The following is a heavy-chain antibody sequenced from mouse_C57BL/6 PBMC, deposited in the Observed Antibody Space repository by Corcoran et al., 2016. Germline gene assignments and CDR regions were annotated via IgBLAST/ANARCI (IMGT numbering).Heavy chain of an antibody. V-gene: IGHV9-3*01. CDR2: INTYSGVP. CDR1: GYTFTTYG. Sequence: QIQLVQSGPELKKPGETVKISCKASGYTFTTYGMSWVKQAPGKGLNWMGWINTYSGVPTYADDFKGRFAFSLETSASTAYLQINNLKNEDTATYFCARRRRSGPYYFDYWGQGTTLTVS. CDR3: ARRRRSGPYYFDY. J-gene: IGHJ2*01.